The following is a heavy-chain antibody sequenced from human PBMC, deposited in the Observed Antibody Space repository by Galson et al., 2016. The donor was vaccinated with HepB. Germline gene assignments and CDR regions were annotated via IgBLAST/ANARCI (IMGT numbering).Heavy chain of an antibody. CDR2: ISSTSSFI. V-gene: IGHV3-21*06. CDR1: GFTFSDYS. CDR3: ARARRDGYNSGGTPIGY. J-gene: IGHJ4*02. Sequence: SLRLSCAASGFTFSDYSMSWVRQAPGKGLEWVSSISSTSSFIFYGHSFKGRFTITRDSAQNSLYLQMDSLRAEDTAVYYRARARRDGYNSGGTPIGYWGQGTLVTVSS. D-gene: IGHD5-24*01.